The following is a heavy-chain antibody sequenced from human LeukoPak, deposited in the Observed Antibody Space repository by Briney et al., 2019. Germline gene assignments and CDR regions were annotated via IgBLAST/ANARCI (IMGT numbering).Heavy chain of an antibody. D-gene: IGHD3-22*01. Sequence: ASVKVSCKVSGYTLTELSMHWVRQAPGKGLEWMGGFDPEDGETIYAQKFQGRVTMTEGTSTDTAYMELSSLRSEDTAVYYCATILSDYDSSGYLGAFDIWGQGTMVTVSS. J-gene: IGHJ3*02. CDR1: GYTLTELS. V-gene: IGHV1-24*01. CDR3: ATILSDYDSSGYLGAFDI. CDR2: FDPEDGET.